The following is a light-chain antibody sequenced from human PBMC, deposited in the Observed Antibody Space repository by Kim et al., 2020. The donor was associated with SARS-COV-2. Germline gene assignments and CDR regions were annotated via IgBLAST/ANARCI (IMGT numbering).Light chain of an antibody. J-gene: IGLJ3*02. CDR2: YDD. CDR1: SSNIGNND. CDR3: ATWDDSLNGLV. Sequence: QSVLTQPPSVSEAPRQRVTISCSGSSSNIGNNDVSWYQQVPGKAPILLIYYDDLLPSGVSDRCSGSKSGTSASLAISGLQSEDEADYYCATWDDSLNGLVFGGGTQLTVL. V-gene: IGLV1-36*01.